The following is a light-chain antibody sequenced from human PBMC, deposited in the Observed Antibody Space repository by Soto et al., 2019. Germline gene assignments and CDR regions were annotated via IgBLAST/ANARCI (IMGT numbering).Light chain of an antibody. CDR2: AAS. J-gene: IGKJ1*01. V-gene: IGKV1-39*01. Sequence: DIQVTQSPASLSASVGDRVTITCRARQSIGNQLNWYRQKPGKPPDLLIYAASSLHSGVPSRFSGSGSGTDFTLTISSLQPEDFATFYCQQSYSSWTFGQGTKVDIK. CDR3: QQSYSSWT. CDR1: QSIGNQ.